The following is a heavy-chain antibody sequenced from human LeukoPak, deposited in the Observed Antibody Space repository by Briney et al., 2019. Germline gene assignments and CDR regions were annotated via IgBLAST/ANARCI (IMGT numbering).Heavy chain of an antibody. J-gene: IGHJ4*02. Sequence: PGGSLRLSCAASGFTFSSYAMHWVRQAPGKGLEYVSAISSNGGSTYYANSVKGRFTISRDNSKNTLYLQMGSLRAEDMAVYYCAKDLYGDYLFDYWGQGTLVTVSS. CDR2: ISSNGGST. V-gene: IGHV3-64*01. CDR1: GFTFSSYA. D-gene: IGHD4-17*01. CDR3: AKDLYGDYLFDY.